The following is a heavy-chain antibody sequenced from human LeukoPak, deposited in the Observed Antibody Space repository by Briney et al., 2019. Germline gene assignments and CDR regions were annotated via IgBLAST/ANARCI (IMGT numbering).Heavy chain of an antibody. CDR3: ASKAGEAVAGTGFDY. Sequence: GGSLRLSCAASGFTFSSYEMNWVRQAPGKGLEWVSYISSSGSAIYYADSVKGRFTLSRDNAKNSLYLQMNSLRAEDTAVYYCASKAGEAVAGTGFDYWGQGTLVTVSS. V-gene: IGHV3-48*03. J-gene: IGHJ4*02. CDR2: ISSSGSAI. D-gene: IGHD6-19*01. CDR1: GFTFSSYE.